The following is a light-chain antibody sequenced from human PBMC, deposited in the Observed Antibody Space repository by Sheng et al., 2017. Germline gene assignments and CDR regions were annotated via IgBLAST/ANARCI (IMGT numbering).Light chain of an antibody. J-gene: IGKJ1*01. Sequence: EIVLTQSPGTLSLSPGERATLSCRASQSVSSSYLAWYQKRPGQPPRLLIYGASNRATGIPNRFSGSGSGTDFTLTISRLEPEDFAVYYCQQYGETFGQGTKVEVK. V-gene: IGKV3-20*01. CDR2: GAS. CDR1: QSVSSSY. CDR3: QQYGET.